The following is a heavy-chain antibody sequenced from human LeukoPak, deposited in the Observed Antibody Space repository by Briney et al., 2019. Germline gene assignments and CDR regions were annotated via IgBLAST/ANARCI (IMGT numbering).Heavy chain of an antibody. Sequence: GGSLRLSCAASGFTFSKNAMHWVRQAPGQGLDWVAFIRHDGSIKYYADSVKGRFTISGDNSKNTLYLQMNSLRTEDTAVYYCARGDCSGDCYHPLYYWGQGSLVTVSS. J-gene: IGHJ4*02. CDR2: IRHDGSIK. CDR1: GFTFSKNA. V-gene: IGHV3-30*02. D-gene: IGHD2-21*02. CDR3: ARGDCSGDCYHPLYY.